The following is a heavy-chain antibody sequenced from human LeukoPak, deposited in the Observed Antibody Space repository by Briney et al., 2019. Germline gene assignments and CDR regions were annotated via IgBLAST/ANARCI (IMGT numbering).Heavy chain of an antibody. D-gene: IGHD3-10*01. J-gene: IGHJ5*02. CDR2: IYYSGST. CDR3: ARRLGSRGRFDP. Sequence: SSETLSLTCTVSGGSISSSSNYRGWIRQPPGKGLEWIGSIYYSGSTYYNPSLKSRVTISVDTSKNQFSLKLTSVTAADTAVYYCARRLGSRGRFDPWGQGTLVTVSS. CDR1: GGSISSSSNY. V-gene: IGHV4-39*01.